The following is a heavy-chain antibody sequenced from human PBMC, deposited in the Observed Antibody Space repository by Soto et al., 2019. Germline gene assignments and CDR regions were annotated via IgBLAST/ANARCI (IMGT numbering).Heavy chain of an antibody. V-gene: IGHV3-7*01. CDR3: ARVSGYGSASSVNTNLDY. CDR1: GVAFGNYW. D-gene: IGHD3-10*01. Sequence: EVQLVESGGGLVQPGVSLRLSCAASGVAFGNYWMSWVRQVPGKGLEWLGTIKRDASEKTYVDSVRGRFTMSRDNAKTSLYLQMDSLRGEDTAVYYFARVSGYGSASSVNTNLDYWGPGTLVIVS. J-gene: IGHJ4*02. CDR2: IKRDASEK.